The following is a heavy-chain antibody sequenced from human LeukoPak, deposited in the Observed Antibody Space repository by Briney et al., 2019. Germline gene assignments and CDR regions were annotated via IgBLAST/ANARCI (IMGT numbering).Heavy chain of an antibody. D-gene: IGHD1-26*01. CDR2: INTDGSST. J-gene: IGHJ3*02. CDR3: ARVIGWDEPFDI. V-gene: IGHV3-74*01. CDR1: GFTLSNYW. Sequence: GGSLRLSCSASGFTLSNYWTHWVRQAPGKGLVWVSRINTDGSSTNYADSVKGRFTVSRDNAKNTLYLQMNSLRAEDTAVYYCARVIGWDEPFDIWGQGTMVTVSS.